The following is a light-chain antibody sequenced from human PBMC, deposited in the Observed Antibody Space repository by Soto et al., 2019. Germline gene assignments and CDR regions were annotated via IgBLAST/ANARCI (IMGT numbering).Light chain of an antibody. CDR2: DVS. V-gene: IGKV3-15*01. CDR3: QQYNNWPFS. Sequence: IVMTQSPGTLSTSPGRTATSSWRAGQGVTTNFAWYQQKSGQSPRLLIYDVSIRAAGVPARFSGTGSETDFTLTISGLQSEDSAVYFCQQYNNWPFSFGQGTQLEIK. J-gene: IGKJ5*01. CDR1: QGVTTN.